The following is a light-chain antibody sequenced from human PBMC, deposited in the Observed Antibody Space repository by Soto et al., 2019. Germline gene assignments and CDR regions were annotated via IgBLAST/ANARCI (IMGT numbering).Light chain of an antibody. CDR1: QDINIY. CDR2: DAS. CDR3: QQYDILPIT. V-gene: IGKV1-33*01. Sequence: DIQMTQSPSSLFVSVGDRVTITCQATQDINIYLNWYQQKPGKAPNLLIYDASNLEIGVPSRFSGSGSGTHFTFTISSLQTEDIGTYYCQQYDILPITFGRGTRRRL. J-gene: IGKJ5*01.